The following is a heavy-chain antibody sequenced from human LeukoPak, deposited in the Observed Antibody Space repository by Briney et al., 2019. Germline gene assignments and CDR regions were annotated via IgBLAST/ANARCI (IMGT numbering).Heavy chain of an antibody. Sequence: GGSLILSCAASGFTFSNYAMHWVRQAPGKGLEWVAVISYDGSNIYYADSVKGRFTISRDNSKNTLYLQMNSLRAEDTAVYYCARRSGGSCLDYWGQGTLVTVSS. CDR3: ARRSGGSCLDY. D-gene: IGHD2-15*01. J-gene: IGHJ4*02. CDR2: ISYDGSNI. V-gene: IGHV3-30-3*01. CDR1: GFTFSNYA.